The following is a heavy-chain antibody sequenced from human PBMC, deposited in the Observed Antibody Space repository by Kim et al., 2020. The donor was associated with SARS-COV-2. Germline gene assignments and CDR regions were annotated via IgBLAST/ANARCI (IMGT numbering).Heavy chain of an antibody. CDR3: ARKGGYFGADEYYFDY. Sequence: KFQGRVTSTADESTSTAYMELSSLSSEDTAVYYCARKGGYFGADEYYFDYWGQGTLVTVSS. D-gene: IGHD3-9*01. V-gene: IGHV1-69*01. J-gene: IGHJ4*02.